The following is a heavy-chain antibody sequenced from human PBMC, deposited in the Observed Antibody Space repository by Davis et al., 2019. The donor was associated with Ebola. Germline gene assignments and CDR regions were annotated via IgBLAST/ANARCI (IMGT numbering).Heavy chain of an antibody. CDR2: INPSGGST. D-gene: IGHD1-14*01. CDR1: GFTFTNYY. Sequence: AASVKVSCKASGFTFTNYYMDWVRQAPGQGLEWMGIINPSGGSTSYAQKFQVRVTITADESTSTAYMELSSLRSEDTAVYYCASNPPTRLLGPEPYGMDVWGQGTTVTVSS. CDR3: ASNPPTRLLGPEPYGMDV. J-gene: IGHJ6*02. V-gene: IGHV1-46*01.